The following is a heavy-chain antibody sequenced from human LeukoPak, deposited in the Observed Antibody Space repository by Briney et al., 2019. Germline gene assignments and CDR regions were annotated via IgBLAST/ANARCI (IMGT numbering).Heavy chain of an antibody. J-gene: IGHJ6*02. CDR3: ARDGITYYYGMDV. Sequence: GGSLRLSCAASGFTFSSHAMHWVRQAPGKGLEWVAVISYDGSNKYYADSVRGRFTISRDNSKNTLYLQMNSLRAEDTAVYYCARDGITYYYGMDVWGQGTTVTVSS. CDR2: ISYDGSNK. CDR1: GFTFSSHA. D-gene: IGHD1/OR15-1a*01. V-gene: IGHV3-30-3*01.